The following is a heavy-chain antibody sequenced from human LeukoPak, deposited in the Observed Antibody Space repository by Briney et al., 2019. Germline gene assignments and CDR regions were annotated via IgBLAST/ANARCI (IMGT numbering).Heavy chain of an antibody. V-gene: IGHV3-21*01. CDR2: ISTSSSYI. D-gene: IGHD3-10*01. J-gene: IGHJ4*02. CDR3: ARVSGTFGELY. Sequence: PGGSLRLSCAVSGFTFSSYAMSWVRQAPGKGLEWVSSISTSSSYIYYADSVKGRFTISRDNAKNSLYLQMNSLRAEDTVVYYCARVSGTFGELYWGQGTLVTVSS. CDR1: GFTFSSYA.